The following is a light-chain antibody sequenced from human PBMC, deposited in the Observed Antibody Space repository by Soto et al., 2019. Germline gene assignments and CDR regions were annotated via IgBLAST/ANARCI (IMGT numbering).Light chain of an antibody. Sequence: EIVLTQSPATLSLSPGERATLSCRASESVSDYIAWYQQKPGQPPRLVIYDTSNRATGVPARFSGSGSGTDFTLTISSLELEDFAVYYCQQRTNWLTFGGGTKVEIK. J-gene: IGKJ4*01. CDR1: ESVSDY. CDR3: QQRTNWLT. V-gene: IGKV3-11*01. CDR2: DTS.